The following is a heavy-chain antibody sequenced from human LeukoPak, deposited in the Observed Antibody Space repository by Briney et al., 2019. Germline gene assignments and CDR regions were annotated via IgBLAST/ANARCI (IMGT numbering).Heavy chain of an antibody. Sequence: SETLSLTCTVSGDSISSGSYYWSCIRQPAGKGLEWIGRIYTSGSTNYNPSLRSRVTISVDTSKNQFSLKLSSVTAADTAVYYCARIGGWSEYFDYWGQGTLVTVSS. CDR2: IYTSGST. J-gene: IGHJ4*02. CDR1: GDSISSGSYY. CDR3: ARIGGWSEYFDY. D-gene: IGHD6-19*01. V-gene: IGHV4-61*02.